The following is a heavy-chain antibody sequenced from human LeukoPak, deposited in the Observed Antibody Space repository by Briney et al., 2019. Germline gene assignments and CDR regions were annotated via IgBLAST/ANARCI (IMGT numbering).Heavy chain of an antibody. V-gene: IGHV4-59*01. CDR3: AIISPNYYDSGSIDY. CDR1: GGSISSYY. J-gene: IGHJ4*02. Sequence: SETLSLTCTVSGGSISSYYWSWIRQPPGKGLEWIGYIYYSGSTNYNPSLKSRVTISVDTSKNQFSLKLSSVTAADTAVYYCAIISPNYYDSGSIDYWGQGTLVTVSS. CDR2: IYYSGST. D-gene: IGHD3-22*01.